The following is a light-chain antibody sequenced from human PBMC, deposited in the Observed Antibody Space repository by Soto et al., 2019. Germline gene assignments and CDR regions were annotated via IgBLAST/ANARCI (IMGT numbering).Light chain of an antibody. CDR3: QQYYNTPYT. CDR2: DAS. V-gene: IGKV3D-20*01. Sequence: DIVLTQSPSTLSSSPGEIATLSCGASQGVSSSYLAWYQKKPDLAPRLLIYDASSRDTGIPDRFSGSGSGTDFTLTISSLQAGDEAIYHCQQYYNTPYTFGQGTTLEIK. CDR1: QGVSSSY. J-gene: IGKJ2*01.